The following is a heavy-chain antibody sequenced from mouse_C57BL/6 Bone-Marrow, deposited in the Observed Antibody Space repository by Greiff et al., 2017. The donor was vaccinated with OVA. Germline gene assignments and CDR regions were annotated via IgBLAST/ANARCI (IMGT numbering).Heavy chain of an antibody. V-gene: IGHV14-4*01. Sequence: EVQLQQSGAELVRPGASVKLSCTASGFTITDDYMHWVKQRPEQGLEWIGWIDPENGDTEYASKFQGKATITADTSSNTAYLQLSSLPSEDTAVYYCTYYYGSSWDWGQGTTLTVSS. J-gene: IGHJ2*01. CDR1: GFTITDDY. D-gene: IGHD1-1*01. CDR2: IDPENGDT. CDR3: TYYYGSSWD.